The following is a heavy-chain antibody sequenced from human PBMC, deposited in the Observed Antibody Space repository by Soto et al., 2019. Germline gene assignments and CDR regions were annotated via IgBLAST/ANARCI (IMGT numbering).Heavy chain of an antibody. D-gene: IGHD1-26*01. CDR1: GFLFRNYE. V-gene: IGHV3-48*03. CDR3: VSQTQWALPVES. CDR2: ISTTGSHV. Sequence: EVRLVESGGDLVKSGGSLRLSCAGSGFLFRNYEMNWVRQAPGKGLEWLAHISTTGSHVSESDSVKGRFTISRDNTKHTLYLQMNSLRTEAWAVYYCVSQTQWALPVESWGQGTLVNVYS. J-gene: IGHJ4*02.